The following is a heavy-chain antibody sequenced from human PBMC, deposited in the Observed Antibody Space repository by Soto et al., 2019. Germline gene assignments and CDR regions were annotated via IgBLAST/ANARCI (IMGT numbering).Heavy chain of an antibody. CDR2: VYYSGST. V-gene: IGHV4-39*01. CDR3: GRLEGLATISYYFDY. CDR1: GGSISSRTPY. D-gene: IGHD3-9*01. J-gene: IGHJ4*02. Sequence: SVTRSVNCTVGGGSISSRTPYYDRIRQPLGKGLEWIGSVYYSGSTYYNPSLESRVTISVDKSKNQFSLKLMSLSAADTAVYYCGRLEGLATISYYFDYWGQGALVTVS.